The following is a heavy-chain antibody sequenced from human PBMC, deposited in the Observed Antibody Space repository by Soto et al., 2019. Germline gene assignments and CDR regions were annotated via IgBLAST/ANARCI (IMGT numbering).Heavy chain of an antibody. CDR3: ARDWVEYSSSTKRYYYYYYMDV. CDR1: GYTFTSYG. CDR2: ISAYNGNT. Sequence: ASVKVSCKASGYTFTSYGISWVRQAPGQGLEWMGWISAYNGNTNYAQKLQGRVTMTTDTSTSTAYMELRSLRSDDTAVYYCARDWVEYSSSTKRYYYYYYMDVWGKGTTVTVSS. D-gene: IGHD6-6*01. V-gene: IGHV1-18*01. J-gene: IGHJ6*03.